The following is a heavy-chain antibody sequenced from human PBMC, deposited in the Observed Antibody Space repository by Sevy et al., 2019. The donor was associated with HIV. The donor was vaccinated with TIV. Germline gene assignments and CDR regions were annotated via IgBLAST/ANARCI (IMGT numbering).Heavy chain of an antibody. Sequence: GGSLRLSCTASGFILSRYGMHWVRQAPGMGLEWVAGIWYDGSNKYYADSVKGRFTISRDNSKNTLTLQMNSLRAEDTAVYYCARESSSDWYLDYWGQRTLVTVSS. CDR2: IWYDGSNK. J-gene: IGHJ4*02. D-gene: IGHD2-2*01. V-gene: IGHV3-33*01. CDR1: GFILSRYG. CDR3: ARESSSDWYLDY.